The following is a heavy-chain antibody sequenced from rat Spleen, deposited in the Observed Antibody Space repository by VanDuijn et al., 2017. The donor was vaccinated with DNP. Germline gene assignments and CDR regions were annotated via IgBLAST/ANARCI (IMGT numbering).Heavy chain of an antibody. CDR3: ATQGQLGITWFAY. D-gene: IGHD1-10*01. Sequence: EVQLVESGGGLVQPGRSLKLSCAASGFTFSDYHMAWVRQAPKKGLEWVATIIYDGSRTYYRDSVKGRFTISRDNAKSTLYLQMDSLRSEDTATYYCATQGQLGITWFAYWGQGTLVTVSS. CDR1: GFTFSDYH. CDR2: IIYDGSRT. J-gene: IGHJ3*01. V-gene: IGHV5S10*01.